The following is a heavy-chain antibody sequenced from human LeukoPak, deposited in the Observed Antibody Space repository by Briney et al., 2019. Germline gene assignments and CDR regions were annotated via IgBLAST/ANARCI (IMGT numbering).Heavy chain of an antibody. J-gene: IGHJ4*02. V-gene: IGHV3-38-3*01. D-gene: IGHD1-26*01. CDR1: GFTVSSNE. CDR3: ARNDIGTYDF. Sequence: GGSLKLSCAASGFTVSSNEMSWVRQAPGKGLEWVSSISGGSTYYADSRKGRFTISRDNSKNTLHLQMGRLRLEDMAVYYCARNDIGTYDFWGQGTLVTVSS. CDR2: ISGGST.